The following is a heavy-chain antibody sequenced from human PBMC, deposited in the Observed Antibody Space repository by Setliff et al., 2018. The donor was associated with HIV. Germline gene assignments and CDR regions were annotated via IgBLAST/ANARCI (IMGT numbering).Heavy chain of an antibody. CDR2: IYYSGST. V-gene: IGHV4-39*02. J-gene: IGHJ4*02. CDR1: GGSISSSSYY. D-gene: IGHD3-10*01. Sequence: SETLSLTCTVSGGSISSSSYYWGWIRQPPGKGLEWIGSIYYSGSTYYNPSLKSRVTMSGDTSKNQFSLNLTSVTAADTAVYFCARGLGRGSGTYYNPPGYWGPGTLVTVSS. CDR3: ARGLGRGSGTYYNPPGY.